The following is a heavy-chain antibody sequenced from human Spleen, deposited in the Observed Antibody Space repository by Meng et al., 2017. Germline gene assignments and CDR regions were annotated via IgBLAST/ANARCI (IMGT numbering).Heavy chain of an antibody. CDR2: INEDGSEK. CDR3: FRALEVG. D-gene: IGHD2-15*01. V-gene: IGHV3-7*03. Sequence: GESLKISCAVSGFTFRSYWMSWVRQAPGKGLEWVANINEDGSEKYYVDSVRGRFTISRDNARNSLYLQMNSLKTDDTAVYYCFRALEVGWGQGSLVTVSS. J-gene: IGHJ4*02. CDR1: GFTFRSYW.